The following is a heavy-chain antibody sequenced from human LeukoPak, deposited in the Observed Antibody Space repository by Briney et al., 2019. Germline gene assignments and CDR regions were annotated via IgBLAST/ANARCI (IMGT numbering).Heavy chain of an antibody. CDR3: ARDGGTMVREVYYYYGMDV. CDR2: IYYSGST. J-gene: IGHJ6*02. Sequence: PSETLSLTCTVSGASISSYYWSWIRQPPGKGLEWIGYIYYSGSTNYNTSLKSRVTISVDTSKNQFSLKLSSVTAADMAVYYCARDGGTMVREVYYYYGMDVWGQGTTVTVSS. D-gene: IGHD3-10*01. CDR1: GASISSYY. V-gene: IGHV4-59*01.